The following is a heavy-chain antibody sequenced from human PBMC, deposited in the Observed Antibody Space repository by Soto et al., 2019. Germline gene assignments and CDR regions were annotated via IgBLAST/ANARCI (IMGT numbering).Heavy chain of an antibody. CDR3: ARGRSVVVVPAAIDRYNWFDP. V-gene: IGHV4-34*01. Sequence: SETLSLTCAVYGGSFSGYDWSWILQPPGKGLEWIGEINHSGSTNYNPSLKSRVTISVDTSKNQFSLKLSSVTAADTAVYYCARGRSVVVVPAAIDRYNWFDPWGQGTLVTVS. J-gene: IGHJ5*02. CDR1: GGSFSGYD. CDR2: INHSGST. D-gene: IGHD2-2*02.